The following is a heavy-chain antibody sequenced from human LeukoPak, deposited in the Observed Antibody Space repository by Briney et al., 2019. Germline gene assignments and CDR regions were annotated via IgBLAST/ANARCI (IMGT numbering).Heavy chain of an antibody. D-gene: IGHD3-9*01. V-gene: IGHV3-30*18. J-gene: IGHJ6*02. CDR3: AKSDILTGYYDYYYGMDV. Sequence: PGGSLRLSCAASGFSFSTYSMSWVRQAPGKGLEWVAVISYDGSNKYYADSVKGRFTISRDNSKNTLYLQMNSLRAEDTAVYYCAKSDILTGYYDYYYGMDVWGQGTTVTVSS. CDR2: ISYDGSNK. CDR1: GFSFSTYS.